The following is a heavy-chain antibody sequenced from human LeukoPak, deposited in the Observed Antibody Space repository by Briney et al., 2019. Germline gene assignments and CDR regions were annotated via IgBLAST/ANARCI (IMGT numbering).Heavy chain of an antibody. Sequence: SETLSLTCTVSGGSINNHYWTWIRQPPGKGLEWIGYIYYKGDTKYNPSLKSRVTMSVDTSKNQFSLKLSSVTAADTAVYYCATAGSGSYYGTFDYWGQGTLVTVSS. CDR2: IYYKGDT. J-gene: IGHJ4*02. CDR3: ATAGSGSYYGTFDY. CDR1: GGSINNHY. D-gene: IGHD3-10*01. V-gene: IGHV4-59*11.